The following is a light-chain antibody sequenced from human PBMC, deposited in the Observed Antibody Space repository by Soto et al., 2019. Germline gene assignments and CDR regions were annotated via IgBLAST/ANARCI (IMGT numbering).Light chain of an antibody. V-gene: IGKV3-11*01. CDR3: QQRHNWLT. Sequence: PGERATLSCRASQSVSNYLAWYQQKPGQAPRLLIYDTSTRATGIPARFSGSGPGTDFTLTISSLESEDSGIYYCQQRHNWLTFGGGTKVDIK. CDR2: DTS. J-gene: IGKJ4*01. CDR1: QSVSNY.